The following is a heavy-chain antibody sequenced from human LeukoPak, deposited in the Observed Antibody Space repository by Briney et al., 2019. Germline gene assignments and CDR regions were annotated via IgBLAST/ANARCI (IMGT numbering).Heavy chain of an antibody. D-gene: IGHD6-6*01. J-gene: IGHJ5*02. CDR3: ARCSRSREQLVLGNWFDP. CDR2: IYPGDSDT. V-gene: IGHV5-51*01. CDR1: GYSFTSYW. Sequence: GESLKIPCKGSGYSFTSYWIGWVRQMPGKGLEWMGIIYPGDSDTRYSPSFQGQVTISADKSISTACLQWSSLKASDTAMYYCARCSRSREQLVLGNWFDPWGQGTLVTVSS.